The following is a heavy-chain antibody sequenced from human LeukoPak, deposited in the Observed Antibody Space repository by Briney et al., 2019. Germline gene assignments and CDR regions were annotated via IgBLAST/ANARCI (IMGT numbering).Heavy chain of an antibody. CDR1: GGSFSGYY. CDR2: INHSGST. Sequence: SETLSLTCAVYGGSFSGYYWSWIRQPPGKGPEWIGEINHSGSTNYNPSLKSRVTISVDTSKNQFSLKLSSVTAADTAVYYCARFRYGMDVWGQGTTVTVSS. J-gene: IGHJ6*02. D-gene: IGHD3-10*01. V-gene: IGHV4-34*01. CDR3: ARFRYGMDV.